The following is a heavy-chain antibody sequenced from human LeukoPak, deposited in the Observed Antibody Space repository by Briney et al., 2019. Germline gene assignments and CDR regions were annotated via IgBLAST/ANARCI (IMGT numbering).Heavy chain of an antibody. J-gene: IGHJ4*02. V-gene: IGHV3-23*01. CDR2: ISGLAGST. Sequence: GGSLRLFCAASGFTFDRFAMSWVRQAPGKGLEWVSAISGLAGSTYYADSVKGRFIISRDNSKNTLYLDMTSLRAEDTAVYYCAKDVQHGYSYAVRGFDYWGQGTLVTVSS. CDR1: GFTFDRFA. CDR3: AKDVQHGYSYAVRGFDY. D-gene: IGHD5-18*01.